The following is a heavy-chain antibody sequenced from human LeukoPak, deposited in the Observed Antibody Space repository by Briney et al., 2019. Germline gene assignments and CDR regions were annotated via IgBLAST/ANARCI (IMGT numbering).Heavy chain of an antibody. CDR1: GFTFSSYA. CDR3: AKDIRQQLVLRTFDY. D-gene: IGHD6-13*01. V-gene: IGHV3-23*01. J-gene: IGHJ4*02. CDR2: ISGSGGST. Sequence: GGSLRLSCAASGFTFSSYAMSWVRQAPGKGLEWVSAISGSGGSTYYADSVKGRFTISRDNSKNTLYLQMNSLRAEDTAVYYCAKDIRQQLVLRTFDYWGQGTLVTVSS.